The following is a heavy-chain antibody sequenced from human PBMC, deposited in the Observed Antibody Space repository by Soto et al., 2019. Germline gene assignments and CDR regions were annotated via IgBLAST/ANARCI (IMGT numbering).Heavy chain of an antibody. D-gene: IGHD5-18*01. J-gene: IGHJ4*02. CDR2: IYSGDNT. CDR1: GFTVSTNY. CDR3: ARGAAMVLFDY. V-gene: IGHV3-53*01. Sequence: LRLSCAVSGFTVSTNYMSWVRQAPGKGLGWVSVIYSGDNTYYADSVKGRFTISRDNSKNTLNLQMNGLRVEDTAVYYCARGAAMVLFDYWGQGTLVTV.